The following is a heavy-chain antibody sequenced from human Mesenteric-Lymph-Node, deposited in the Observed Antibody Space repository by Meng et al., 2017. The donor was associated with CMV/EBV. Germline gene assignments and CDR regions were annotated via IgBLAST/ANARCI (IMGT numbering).Heavy chain of an antibody. CDR1: GFTFSSYW. CDR2: IKQDGSEK. D-gene: IGHD3-3*01. Sequence: GESLKISCAASGFTFSSYWMSWVRQAPGKGLEWVANIKQDGSEKYYVDSVKGRFTISRDNAKNSLYLQMNSLRAEDTAVYYCARDYDFWPPYYGMDVWGQGTTVTVSS. J-gene: IGHJ6*02. V-gene: IGHV3-7*01. CDR3: ARDYDFWPPYYGMDV.